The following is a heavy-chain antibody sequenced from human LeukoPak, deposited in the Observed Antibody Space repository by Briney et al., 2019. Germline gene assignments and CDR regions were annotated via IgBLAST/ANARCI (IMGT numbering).Heavy chain of an antibody. Sequence: PGGSLRLSCAASGFTFSSYAMSWVRQAPGKGLEWVSGISGSRGTTYYADSVKGRLTISRDNSKNTLYLQMNSLRADDTAVYYCAKERTGGWPFNYWGQGTLVTVSS. CDR2: ISGSRGTT. V-gene: IGHV3-23*01. CDR1: GFTFSSYA. D-gene: IGHD6-19*01. CDR3: AKERTGGWPFNY. J-gene: IGHJ4*02.